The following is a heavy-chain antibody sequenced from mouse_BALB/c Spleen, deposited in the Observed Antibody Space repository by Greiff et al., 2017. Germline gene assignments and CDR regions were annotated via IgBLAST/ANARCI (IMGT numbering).Heavy chain of an antibody. Sequence: EVKLQESGGGLVQPGGSMKLSCVASGFTFSNYWMNWVRQSPEKGLEWVAEIRLKSNNYATHYAESVKGRFTISRDDSKSSVYLQMNNLRAEDTGIYYCTRGYYGISYVSSYWYFDVWGAGTTVTVSS. CDR1: GFTFSNYW. V-gene: IGHV6-6*02. CDR2: IRLKSNNYAT. CDR3: TRGYYGISYVSSYWYFDV. D-gene: IGHD1-1*01. J-gene: IGHJ1*01.